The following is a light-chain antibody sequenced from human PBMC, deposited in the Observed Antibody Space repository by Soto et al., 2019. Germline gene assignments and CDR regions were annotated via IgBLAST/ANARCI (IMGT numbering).Light chain of an antibody. Sequence: QSVLTQPASVSGSPGQSITVSCTGTSSDIGTYNYVSWYQLHPGKAPKLMIYEVSNRPSGASHRFSGSETGNTASLTISGLQPDDEADYYCSSYTVSRTRFFGTGTKLTVL. J-gene: IGLJ1*01. CDR2: EVS. V-gene: IGLV2-14*01. CDR3: SSYTVSRTRF. CDR1: SSDIGTYNY.